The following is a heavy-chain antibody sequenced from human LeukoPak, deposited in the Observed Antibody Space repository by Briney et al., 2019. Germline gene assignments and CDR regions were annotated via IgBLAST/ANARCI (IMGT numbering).Heavy chain of an antibody. CDR3: ARDGDSPLPARY. D-gene: IGHD7-27*01. V-gene: IGHV1-46*01. CDR2: INPSGGTT. J-gene: IGHJ4*02. Sequence: ASVKVSCKASGYTFTNYYMHWVRQAPGQGLEWMGMINPSGGTTRYAQEFQGRVTMTRDTSTSTVYMELSSLRSDDTAVYYCARDGDSPLPARYWGQGTLVTASS. CDR1: GYTFTNYY.